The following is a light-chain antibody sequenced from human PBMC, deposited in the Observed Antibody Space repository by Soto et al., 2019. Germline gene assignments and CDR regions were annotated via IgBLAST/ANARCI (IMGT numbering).Light chain of an antibody. CDR1: SSDVGGYNY. V-gene: IGLV2-11*01. CDR2: DVS. CDR3: GSYAGSSFGV. J-gene: IGLJ3*02. Sequence: QSALTQPRSVSGSPGQSVTISCTGTSSDVGGYNYVSWYQQHPGKAPKLMIYDVSKRPSGVPDRFSGSKSGNTASLTISGLQAEDEADYYCGSYAGSSFGVFGGGTKVTVL.